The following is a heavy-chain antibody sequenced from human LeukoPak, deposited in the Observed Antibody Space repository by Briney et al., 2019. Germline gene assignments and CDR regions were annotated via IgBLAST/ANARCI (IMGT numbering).Heavy chain of an antibody. J-gene: IGHJ3*02. V-gene: IGHV3-9*01. D-gene: IGHD1-26*01. CDR1: GFTFDDYA. CDR3: AKTAGGGSYGGDAFDI. CDR2: ISWNSGSI. Sequence: PGRSLRLSCAASGFTFDDYAMHWVRQAPGKGLEWVSGISWNSGSIGYADSVKGRFTISRDNAKNSLYLQMNSLRAEDTALYYCAKTAGGGSYGGDAFDIWGQGTMVTVSS.